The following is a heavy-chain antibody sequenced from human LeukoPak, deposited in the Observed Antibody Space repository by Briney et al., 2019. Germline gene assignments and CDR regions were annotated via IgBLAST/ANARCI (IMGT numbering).Heavy chain of an antibody. Sequence: GASVKVSCKASGYTFTSYYMHWVRQAPGQGLEWMGIINPSGGSTSYAQKFQGRVTMTRDTSVSTAYMELRRLRSDDTAVYYCARDLGSGIAVAGPSPKRFDPWGQGTLVTVSS. V-gene: IGHV1-46*01. CDR1: GYTFTSYY. CDR3: ARDLGSGIAVAGPSPKRFDP. J-gene: IGHJ5*02. D-gene: IGHD6-19*01. CDR2: INPSGGST.